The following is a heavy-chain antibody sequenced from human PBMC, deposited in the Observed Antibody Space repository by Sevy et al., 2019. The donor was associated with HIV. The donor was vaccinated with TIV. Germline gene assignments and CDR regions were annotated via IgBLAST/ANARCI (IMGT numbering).Heavy chain of an antibody. J-gene: IGHJ4*02. Sequence: ASVKVSCKASGYTFTSYGISWVRQAPGQGLEWMEWISAYNSNTNYAQKLQGRVTMTTDTSTSTAYMELRSLRSDDTAVYYCARASTPWYDYVWGSYRYTFDYWGQGTLVTVSS. CDR3: ARASTPWYDYVWGSYRYTFDY. D-gene: IGHD3-16*02. CDR2: ISAYNSNT. V-gene: IGHV1-18*01. CDR1: GYTFTSYG.